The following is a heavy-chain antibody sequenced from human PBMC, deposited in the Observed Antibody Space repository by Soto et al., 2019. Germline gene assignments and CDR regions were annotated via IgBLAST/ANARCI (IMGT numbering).Heavy chain of an antibody. CDR1: GGSISSYS. D-gene: IGHD3-10*01. V-gene: IGHV4-59*08. J-gene: IGHJ3*02. CDR2: IFYSGST. Sequence: TSETLSLTCTVSGGSISSYSWSWIRQPPGKGLEWVGYIFYSGSTNYNPSLKSRVTVSVDTSKNQFSLKLNSVTAADTAVYYCARNGGITMVRGVLTAFDIWGQGTMVTVSS. CDR3: ARNGGITMVRGVLTAFDI.